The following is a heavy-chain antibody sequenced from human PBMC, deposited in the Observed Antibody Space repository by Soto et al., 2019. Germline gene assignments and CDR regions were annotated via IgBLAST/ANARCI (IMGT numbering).Heavy chain of an antibody. D-gene: IGHD1-1*01. Sequence: QVQLVESGGGVVQPGRSLRLSCAASGLTFSSYAMHWFRQAPGKGLEWVAVISYDGSNKYYADSVKGRFTISRDNSKNTLYLQMNSLRAEDTAVYYCARDRLRYNWNDFPYYYYGMDVWGQGTTVTVSS. V-gene: IGHV3-30-3*01. CDR2: ISYDGSNK. CDR3: ARDRLRYNWNDFPYYYYGMDV. J-gene: IGHJ6*02. CDR1: GLTFSSYA.